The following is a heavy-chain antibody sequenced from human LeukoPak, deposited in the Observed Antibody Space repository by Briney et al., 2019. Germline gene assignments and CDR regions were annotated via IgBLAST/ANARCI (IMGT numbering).Heavy chain of an antibody. CDR2: IIPIFGTA. D-gene: IGHD4-23*01. CDR1: GGTFSSYA. Sequence: GASVKVSCKASGGTFSSYAISWVRQAPGQGLEWMGGIIPIFGTANYAQKFQGRVTITTDESTSTAYMELSSLRSEDTAVYYCARDKIGGEYFQHWGQGTLVTVSS. V-gene: IGHV1-69*05. CDR3: ARDKIGGEYFQH. J-gene: IGHJ1*01.